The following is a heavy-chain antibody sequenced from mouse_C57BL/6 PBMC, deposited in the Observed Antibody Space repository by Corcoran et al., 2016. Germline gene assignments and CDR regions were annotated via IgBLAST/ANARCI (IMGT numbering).Heavy chain of an antibody. Sequence: QVQLQQSGPELVKPGASVKISCKASGYTFTDYYINWVKQRPGKGLEWIGWIFPGSGSTYYNEKFKGKATITVDKSSSTAYMLLSSLTSENSAVYFFARMDGYYTVYFDYWGQGTTLTVSS. CDR2: IFPGSGST. CDR3: ARMDGYYTVYFDY. CDR1: GYTFTDYY. V-gene: IGHV1-75*01. J-gene: IGHJ2*01. D-gene: IGHD2-3*01.